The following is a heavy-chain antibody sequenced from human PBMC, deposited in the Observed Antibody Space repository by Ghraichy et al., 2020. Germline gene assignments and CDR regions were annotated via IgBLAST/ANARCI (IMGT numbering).Heavy chain of an antibody. CDR2: FYSGGST. D-gene: IGHD1-1*01. V-gene: IGHV3-53*01. CDR3: SREEGATGVFHY. CDR1: GFTVSSNY. J-gene: IGHJ4*02. Sequence: GGSLRLSCAASGFTVSSNYMSWVRQAPGKGLEWVSVFYSGGSTYYADSVKGRFTISRDNSKNALYLQMNSLRVEDTALYYCSREEGATGVFHYWGQGTLVTVAS.